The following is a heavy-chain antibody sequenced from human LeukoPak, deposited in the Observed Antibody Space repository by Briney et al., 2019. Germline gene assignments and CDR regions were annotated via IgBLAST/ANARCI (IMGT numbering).Heavy chain of an antibody. J-gene: IGHJ6*03. V-gene: IGHV3-23*01. CDR1: GFTFKNYA. CDR2: ISGSGGST. CDR3: AKQSRYYYYMDV. D-gene: IGHD6-19*01. Sequence: PGGSLRLSCAAPGFTFKNYAISWVRQTQENGLEWILGISGSGGSTYYADSVKGRLTISRDNSKKTLYLQMNSLRAEDTAVYYCAKQSRYYYYMDVWGKGTTVTVSS.